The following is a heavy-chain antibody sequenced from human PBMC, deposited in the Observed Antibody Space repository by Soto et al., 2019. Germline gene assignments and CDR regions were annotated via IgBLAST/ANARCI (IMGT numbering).Heavy chain of an antibody. V-gene: IGHV1-18*01. J-gene: IGHJ6*02. CDR2: ISAYNGNT. CDR3: ARSGHTGYSSSWYGMDV. CDR1: GYTFTSYG. Sequence: QVQLVQSGAEVKKPGASVKVSCKASGYTFTSYGISWVRQAPGQGLEWMGWISAYNGNTNYAQKLQGRVTMTTDTSTSTSYMELRSLRSDDTAVYYCARSGHTGYSSSWYGMDVWGQGTTVTVSS. D-gene: IGHD6-13*01.